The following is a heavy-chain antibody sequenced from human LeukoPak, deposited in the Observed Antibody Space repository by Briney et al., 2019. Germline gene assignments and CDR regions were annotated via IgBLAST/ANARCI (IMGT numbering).Heavy chain of an antibody. CDR3: ARERLARFPYFDY. CDR2: IIPVFGTP. J-gene: IGHJ4*02. D-gene: IGHD3-3*01. V-gene: IGHV1-69*06. CDR1: GGTFSNSG. Sequence: GASVKVSCKTSGGTFSNSGISWVRQAPGQGPELMGGIIPVFGTPNYAQKFQGRLTITADRSTTTAYMELSTLTSDDTAVYYCARERLARFPYFDYWGQGTLVAVSS.